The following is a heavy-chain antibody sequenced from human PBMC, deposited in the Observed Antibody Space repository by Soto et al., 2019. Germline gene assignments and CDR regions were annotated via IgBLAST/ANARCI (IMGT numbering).Heavy chain of an antibody. CDR3: ARGDSTDCSNGVCSFFYNHDMDV. CDR2: INPKSGGT. D-gene: IGHD2-8*01. J-gene: IGHJ6*02. V-gene: IGHV1-2*04. Sequence: ASVKVSCKASGYSFTDYHIHWVRQAPGQGLEWLGRINPKSGGTSTAQKFQGWVTMTTDTSISTASMELTRLTPDDTAIYYCARGDSTDCSNGVCSFFYNHDMDVWGQGTTVTVSS. CDR1: GYSFTDYH.